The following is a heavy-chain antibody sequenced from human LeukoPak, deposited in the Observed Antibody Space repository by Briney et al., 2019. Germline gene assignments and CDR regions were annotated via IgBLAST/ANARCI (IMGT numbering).Heavy chain of an antibody. CDR1: GFTFDDYA. CDR3: AKDSRSHGLD. CDR2: ISRDGGST. V-gene: IGHV3-43D*03. D-gene: IGHD6-6*01. Sequence: GGSLRLSCAASGFTFDDYAMHWVRQAPGKGLEWVSLISRDGGSTYYADSVKGRFTISRDNSKNSLYLQMNSLRAEDTALYYCAKDSRSHGLDWGQGTLVTVSS. J-gene: IGHJ4*02.